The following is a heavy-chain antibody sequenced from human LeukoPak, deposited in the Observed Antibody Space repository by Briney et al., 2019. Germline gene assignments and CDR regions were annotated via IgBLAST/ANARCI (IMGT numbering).Heavy chain of an antibody. V-gene: IGHV4-59*01. CDR1: GGSISSYY. J-gene: IGHJ4*02. CDR3: ARNYYGSGSYLGLFDY. Sequence: PSETLSLTCTVSGGSISSYYWSWIRQPPGKGLEWIGYIYYSGSTNYNPSLKSRVTISVDTSKNQFSLKLSSVTAADTAVYYCARNYYGSGSYLGLFDYWGQGTLVTVSS. CDR2: IYYSGST. D-gene: IGHD3-10*01.